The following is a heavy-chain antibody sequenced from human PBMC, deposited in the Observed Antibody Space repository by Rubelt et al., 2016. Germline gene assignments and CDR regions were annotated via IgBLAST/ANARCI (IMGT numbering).Heavy chain of an antibody. CDR3: ARERKLSPRKDYYYYYMDV. CDR2: IDYSGNT. V-gene: IGHV4-59*01. J-gene: IGHJ6*03. D-gene: IGHD1-14*01. CDR1: GDSINNYY. Sequence: QVQLQESGPGLVKPSETLSLTCTVSGDSINNYYWSWIRQPPGKGLEWIGYIDYSGNTNYNSSLKSRVTILVDTSKNQFSLKLNAVTAAVTAGYYCARERKLSPRKDYYYYYMDVWGEGTTVTVSS.